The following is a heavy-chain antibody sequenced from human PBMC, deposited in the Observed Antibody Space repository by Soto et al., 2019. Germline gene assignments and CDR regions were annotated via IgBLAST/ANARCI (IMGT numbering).Heavy chain of an antibody. CDR1: GFTFSSYW. Sequence: PGGSVRLSCAASGFTFSSYWMSWVRQAPGKGLEWVANIKQDGSEKYYVDSVKGRFTISRDNAKNSLYLQMNSLRAEDTAVYYCARDKVVRTYDFGSGYYTGTPGMDVWGQGTTVTVSS. D-gene: IGHD3-3*01. J-gene: IGHJ6*02. V-gene: IGHV3-7*03. CDR2: IKQDGSEK. CDR3: ARDKVVRTYDFGSGYYTGTPGMDV.